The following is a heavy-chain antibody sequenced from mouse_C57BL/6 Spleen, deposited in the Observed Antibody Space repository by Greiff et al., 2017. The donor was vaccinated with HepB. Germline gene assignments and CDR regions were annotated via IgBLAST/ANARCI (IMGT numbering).Heavy chain of an antibody. CDR1: GFTFSSYA. D-gene: IGHD3-1*01. CDR3: ARDRATY. Sequence: EVQLVESGGGLVKPGGSLKLSCAASGFTFSSYAMSWVRQTPEKRLEWVATISDGGSYTYYPDNVKGRFTISRDNAKNNLYLQMSHLKSEDTAMYYCARDRATYWGQRTSVTVSS. J-gene: IGHJ4*01. V-gene: IGHV5-4*01. CDR2: ISDGGSYT.